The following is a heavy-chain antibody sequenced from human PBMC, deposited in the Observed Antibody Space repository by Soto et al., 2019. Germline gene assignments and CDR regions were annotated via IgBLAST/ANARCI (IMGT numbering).Heavy chain of an antibody. Sequence: GASVKVSCKASGGTFNNYAISWVRQAPGQGLEWMGGIIPIFGTANYAQRFQGRVAITADESTSTAYMELRSLRSEDTAVYYCARGVYYDTSGYYYFYWGQGTLVTVSS. CDR3: ARGVYYDTSGYYYFY. CDR1: GGTFNNYA. J-gene: IGHJ4*02. CDR2: IIPIFGTA. D-gene: IGHD3-22*01. V-gene: IGHV1-69*13.